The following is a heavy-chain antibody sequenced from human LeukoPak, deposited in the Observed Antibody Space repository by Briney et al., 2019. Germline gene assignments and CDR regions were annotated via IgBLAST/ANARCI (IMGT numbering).Heavy chain of an antibody. CDR1: GGSISSGGYY. CDR3: ATRNYDFWSGYQAFDI. CDR2: IYYSGST. Sequence: EPSETLSLTCTVSGGSISSGGYYWRWIRQHPGKGLEWIGYIYYSGSTYYNPSLKSRVTISVDTSKNQFSLKLSSVTAADTAVYYCATRNYDFWSGYQAFDIWGQGTMVTVSS. V-gene: IGHV4-31*03. D-gene: IGHD3-3*01. J-gene: IGHJ3*02.